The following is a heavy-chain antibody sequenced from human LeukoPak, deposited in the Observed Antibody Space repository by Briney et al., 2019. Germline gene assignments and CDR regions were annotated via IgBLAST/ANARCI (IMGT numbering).Heavy chain of an antibody. V-gene: IGHV4-30-2*01. J-gene: IGHJ4*02. Sequence: SETLSLTCAVSGGSISGGGYSWSWIRQPPGKGLEWIGYIYHSGSTYYNPSLKSRATISVDRSKNQFPLKLSSVTAADTAVYYCARESGYSGYDYFDYWGQGTLVTVSS. CDR1: GGSISGGGYS. CDR2: IYHSGST. D-gene: IGHD5-12*01. CDR3: ARESGYSGYDYFDY.